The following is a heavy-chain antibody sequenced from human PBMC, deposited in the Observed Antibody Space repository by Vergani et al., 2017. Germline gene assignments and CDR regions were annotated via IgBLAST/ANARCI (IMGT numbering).Heavy chain of an antibody. J-gene: IGHJ2*01. CDR1: GFSLSRFW. CDR2: ISTGGSAT. V-gene: IGHV3-7*01. CDR3: VGRRRGPWNFDL. Sequence: EVQLVESGGGLVQPGGSLRLSCAASGFSLSRFWMSWVRQAPEKGLEWVAHISTGGSATAYVDSVKGRFTISRDNTKNSLSLQMSGRRVEDTAVYYCVGRRRGPWNFDLWGRGTLITVSS.